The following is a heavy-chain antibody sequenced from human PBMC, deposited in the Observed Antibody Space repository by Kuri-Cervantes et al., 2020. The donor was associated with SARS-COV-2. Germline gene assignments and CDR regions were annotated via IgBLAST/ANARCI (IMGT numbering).Heavy chain of an antibody. Sequence: GESLKISCAASGFTFSSYAMSWVRQAPGKGLEWVSAISGSGGSTYYADSVKGRFTISRDNSKNTLYLQMNSLRAEDMAVYYCAKCGELLTSSYYYYGMDVWGQGTTVTVSS. CDR2: ISGSGGST. D-gene: IGHD1-26*01. J-gene: IGHJ6*02. V-gene: IGHV3-23*01. CDR3: AKCGELLTSSYYYYGMDV. CDR1: GFTFSSYA.